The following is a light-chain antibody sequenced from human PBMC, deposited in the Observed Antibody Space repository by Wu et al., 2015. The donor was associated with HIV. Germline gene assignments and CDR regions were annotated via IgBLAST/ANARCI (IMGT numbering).Light chain of an antibody. CDR2: ATS. CDR1: QDISRF. V-gene: IGKV1-27*01. Sequence: DIQMTQSPSSLSASIGDRVTVTCRASQDISRFLNWYQQKPGNAPNLLMYATSSLQIGVPSRFSGSGSGTHFTLTISSLQPEDVATYYCQKYNTAPWTFGQGTKVEMK. J-gene: IGKJ1*01. CDR3: QKYNTAPWT.